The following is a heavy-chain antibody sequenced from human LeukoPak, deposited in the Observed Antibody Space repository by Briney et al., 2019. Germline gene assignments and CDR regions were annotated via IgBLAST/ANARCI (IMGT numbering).Heavy chain of an antibody. J-gene: IGHJ5*02. CDR3: ARDSYYDFWSGYYSLRSWFDP. CDR1: GGTFSSYA. CDR2: IIPIFGTA. D-gene: IGHD3-3*01. V-gene: IGHV1-69*06. Sequence: SVKVSCKASGGTFSSYAISWVRQAPGQGLEWMGGIIPIFGTANYAQKFQGRVTITADKSTSTAYMELSRLRSDDTAVYYCARDSYYDFWSGYYSLRSWFDPWGQGTLVTVSS.